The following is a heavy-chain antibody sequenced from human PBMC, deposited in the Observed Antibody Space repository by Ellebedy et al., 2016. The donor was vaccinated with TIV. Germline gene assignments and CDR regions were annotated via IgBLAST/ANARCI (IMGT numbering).Heavy chain of an antibody. V-gene: IGHV3-30-3*01. D-gene: IGHD3/OR15-3a*01. CDR1: GFTFSSST. CDR2: VSYDGSNK. CDR3: ARDSHEGLEMDY. J-gene: IGHJ4*02. Sequence: GESLKISXAASGFTFSSSTMHWVRQAPTMGLEWVAAVSYDGSNKYYADSVKGRFTISRDNSRNTLYLQMNSLRPEDTALYFCARDSHEGLEMDYWGQGALVTVSS.